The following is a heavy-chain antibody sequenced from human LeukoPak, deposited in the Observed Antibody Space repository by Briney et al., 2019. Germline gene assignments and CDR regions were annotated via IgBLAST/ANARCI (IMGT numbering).Heavy chain of an antibody. CDR1: GYTFTGYY. J-gene: IGHJ4*02. CDR3: ARGKDWGPY. CDR2: INPNSGGT. Sequence: ASVKVSCKAFGYTFTGYYMRWVRQAPGQGLEWMGWINPNSGGTNSAQKFQGRVTMTRDTSISTAYMELSRLTSDHTAVYYCARGKDWGPYWGQGTLVTVSS. V-gene: IGHV1-2*02. D-gene: IGHD7-27*01.